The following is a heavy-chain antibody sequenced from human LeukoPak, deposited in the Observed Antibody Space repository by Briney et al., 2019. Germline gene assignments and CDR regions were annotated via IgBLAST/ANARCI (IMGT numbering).Heavy chain of an antibody. Sequence: SETLSLTCTVSSGPISTYYWSWIRQPAGKGLEWIGRIYSSGSTNYNPSLKNRVTMSVDTSKNQFSLKLSSVTAADTAVYYCARGPYYSRSHSFDYWGQGTLVTASS. V-gene: IGHV4-4*07. D-gene: IGHD1-26*01. CDR1: SGPISTYY. CDR3: ARGPYYSRSHSFDY. CDR2: IYSSGST. J-gene: IGHJ4*02.